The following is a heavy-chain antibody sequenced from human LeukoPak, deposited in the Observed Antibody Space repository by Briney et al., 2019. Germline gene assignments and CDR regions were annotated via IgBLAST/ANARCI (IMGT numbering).Heavy chain of an antibody. Sequence: SETLSLTCTVSGASISSYYWSWLRQPPGEGLEWIGYIYYSGSTNYNPSLKSRVTISVDTSKNQFSLRLSSVTAADTAVYYCARHRYYYDSSGYYYQPWGQGTLVTVSS. V-gene: IGHV4-59*01. CDR1: GASISSYY. D-gene: IGHD3-22*01. J-gene: IGHJ5*02. CDR2: IYYSGST. CDR3: ARHRYYYDSSGYYYQP.